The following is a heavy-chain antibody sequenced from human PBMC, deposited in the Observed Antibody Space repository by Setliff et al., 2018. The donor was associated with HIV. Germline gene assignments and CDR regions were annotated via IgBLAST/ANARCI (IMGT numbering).Heavy chain of an antibody. CDR2: IYDSGST. V-gene: IGHV4-39*01. CDR3: ARHRDPPGSRWIYYYYYMDL. J-gene: IGHJ6*03. Sequence: SETLSLTCAVYGGSFSAYYWGWIRQPPGKRLEWLGSIYDSGSTSYNPSLSSRLTISVDTSKNQVSLRLSSVTAADTGVYYCARHRDPPGSRWIYYYYYMDLWGEGTTVTVSS. CDR1: GGSFSAYY. D-gene: IGHD6-13*01.